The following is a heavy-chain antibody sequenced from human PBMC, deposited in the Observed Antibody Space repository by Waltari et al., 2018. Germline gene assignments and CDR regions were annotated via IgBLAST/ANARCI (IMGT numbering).Heavy chain of an antibody. J-gene: IGHJ6*02. V-gene: IGHV4-61*02. Sequence: QVKLQESGPGLVNPSQTLSLTCTVSGDSITSGSYYWRWLRQPAGKGLEWVGRIYTSGSGRTNYNPSLSGRATISVDTSKNQFSLHLSSVTVADMATYYCARDRDFAELATLPPQFYYGMDVWGQGTTVTVSS. CDR2: IYTSGSGRT. CDR1: GDSITSGSYY. D-gene: IGHD1-26*01. CDR3: ARDRDFAELATLPPQFYYGMDV.